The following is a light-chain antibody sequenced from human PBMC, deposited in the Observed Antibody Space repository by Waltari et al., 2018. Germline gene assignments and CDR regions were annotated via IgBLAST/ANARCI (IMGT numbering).Light chain of an antibody. CDR3: CSSAGSSTWV. J-gene: IGLJ3*02. CDR2: EDY. V-gene: IGLV2-23*01. Sequence: QSALTQPASVSGSPGQSITISCTGTSSDIGSYNLVSWYQQHPGKAPKLMIYEDYKRPSGVSSRFSGSKSGNTASLTISGLQAEDEADYYCCSSAGSSTWVFDGGTKLTVL. CDR1: SSDIGSYNL.